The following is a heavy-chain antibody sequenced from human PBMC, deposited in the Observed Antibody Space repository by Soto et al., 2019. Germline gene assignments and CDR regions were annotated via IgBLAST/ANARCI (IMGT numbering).Heavy chain of an antibody. Sequence: GASVKVSCKASGHTFTSYGISWVRQAPGQGLEWMGWMSAYNGNTNYAQKLQGRVTMTRNTSISTAYMELSSLRSEDTAVYYCARIVMITFGGVTDYYYYYMDVWGKGTTVTVSS. V-gene: IGHV1-18*01. CDR1: GHTFTSYG. CDR3: ARIVMITFGGVTDYYYYYMDV. D-gene: IGHD3-16*01. CDR2: MSAYNGNT. J-gene: IGHJ6*03.